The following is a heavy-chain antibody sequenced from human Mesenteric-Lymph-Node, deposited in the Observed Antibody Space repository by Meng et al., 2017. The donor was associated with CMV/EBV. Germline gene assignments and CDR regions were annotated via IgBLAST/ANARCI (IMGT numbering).Heavy chain of an antibody. Sequence: GESLKISCAASGFSFSSHSMNWVRQAPGKGLVWVSRIDSDGNNTTYADSVKGRFTISRDNSKNTLYLQMNSLRVEDTAVYYCARGGEVAGLDYWGQGTLVTVSS. D-gene: IGHD6-19*01. V-gene: IGHV3-74*01. J-gene: IGHJ4*02. CDR2: IDSDGNNT. CDR1: GFSFSSHS. CDR3: ARGGEVAGLDY.